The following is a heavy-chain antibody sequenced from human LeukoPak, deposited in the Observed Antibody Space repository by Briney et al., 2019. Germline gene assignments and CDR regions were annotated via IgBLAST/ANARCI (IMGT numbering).Heavy chain of an antibody. D-gene: IGHD5-24*01. CDR3: PRGTLGCIYYY. V-gene: IGHV4-31*03. CDR1: GGSISSGGYY. J-gene: IGHJ4*02. Sequence: KPSETLSLTCTVSGGSISSGGYYWIWLRQQPGMVLDWFVYIYYSGSTYHDPSLRSRVTISVYTSKNQFSLKLSSVTAADAAGYYCPRGTLGCIYYYWGQGNLATVSS. CDR2: IYYSGST.